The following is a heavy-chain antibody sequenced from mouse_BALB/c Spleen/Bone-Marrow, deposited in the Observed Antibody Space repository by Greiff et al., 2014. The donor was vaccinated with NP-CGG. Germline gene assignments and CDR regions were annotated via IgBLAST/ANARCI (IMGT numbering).Heavy chain of an antibody. J-gene: IGHJ3*01. CDR2: IYPGNNDA. V-gene: IGHV1-5*01. CDR3: ARNWDGVFAY. D-gene: IGHD4-1*01. Sequence: EVHLVESGTVLARPGASLRMSCKASGYTFTNYWINWIKQRPGQGLEWIGAIYPGNNDAKYTQKFKAKAKLTAVTSTSTADMELSSLANEDSAVYYCARNWDGVFAYWGQGTLVTVSA. CDR1: GYTFTNYW.